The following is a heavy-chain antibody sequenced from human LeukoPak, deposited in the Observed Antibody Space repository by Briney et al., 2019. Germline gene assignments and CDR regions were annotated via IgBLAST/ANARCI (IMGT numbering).Heavy chain of an antibody. CDR1: GGTFSSYA. V-gene: IGHV1-69*05. CDR2: IIPIFGTA. Sequence: ASVKVSCKASGGTFSSYAISWVRQAPGQGLEWMGGIIPIFGTANYAQKFQGRVTITTDESTSTAYMELSSLRSEDTAVYYCARVPLLRFITYYYYYMDVWGKGTTVTVSS. CDR3: ARVPLLRFITYYYYYMDV. D-gene: IGHD3-16*01. J-gene: IGHJ6*03.